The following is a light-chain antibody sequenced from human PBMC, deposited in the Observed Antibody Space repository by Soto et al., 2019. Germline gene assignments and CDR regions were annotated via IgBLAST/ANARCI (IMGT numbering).Light chain of an antibody. V-gene: IGKV3-15*01. J-gene: IGKJ4*01. CDR1: QSLNSSY. CDR2: GAS. CDR3: QQYENWPQLT. Sequence: EIVLTQSPGTLSLSPGERATLSCRASQSLNSSYLAWYQRKPGQAPRLLIYGASSGAPGIPARFSGSGSGTEFTLTISSLQSEDFAVYYCQQYENWPQLTFGGGTKVDI.